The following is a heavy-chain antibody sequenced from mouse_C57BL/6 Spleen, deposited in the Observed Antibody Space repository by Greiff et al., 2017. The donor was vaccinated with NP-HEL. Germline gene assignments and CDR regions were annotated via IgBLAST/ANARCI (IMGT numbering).Heavy chain of an antibody. Sequence: EVQLQQSGAELVRPGASVKLSCTASGFNIKDDYMHWVKQRPEQGLEWIGWIDPENGDTEYASKFQGKAPITADTSSNTAYLQLSSLTSEDTAVYYCTTGTTVVLDYWGQVTTLTVSS. CDR1: GFNIKDDY. D-gene: IGHD1-1*01. CDR3: TTGTTVVLDY. V-gene: IGHV14-4*01. J-gene: IGHJ2*01. CDR2: IDPENGDT.